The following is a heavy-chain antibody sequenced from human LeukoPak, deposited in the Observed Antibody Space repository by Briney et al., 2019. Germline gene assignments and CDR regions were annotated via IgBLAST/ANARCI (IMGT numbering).Heavy chain of an antibody. CDR2: IYYSGST. Sequence: SETLSLTCTVSGASISGYYWSWIRQPPGKGLEWIGSIYYSGSTYYNPSLKSRVTISVDTSKNQFSLKLSSVTAADTAVYYCARLHYDFWSGQNWFDPRGQGTLVTVSS. CDR3: ARLHYDFWSGQNWFDP. V-gene: IGHV4-39*01. J-gene: IGHJ5*02. CDR1: GASISGYY. D-gene: IGHD3-3*01.